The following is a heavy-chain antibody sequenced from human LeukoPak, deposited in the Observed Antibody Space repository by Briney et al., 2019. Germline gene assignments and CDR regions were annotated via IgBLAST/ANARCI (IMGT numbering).Heavy chain of an antibody. CDR3: ATAVVGSGSYXXXYFDY. CDR1: GYTLTELS. CDR2: FDPEDGET. D-gene: IGHD3-10*01. Sequence: ASVKVSCKVSGYTLTELSMHWVRQAPGKGLEWMGGFDPEDGETIYAQKFQGRVTMTEDTSTDTAYMELSSLRSEDTAVYYCATAVVGSGSYXXXYFDYWGQGTLVTVS. V-gene: IGHV1-24*01. J-gene: IGHJ4*02.